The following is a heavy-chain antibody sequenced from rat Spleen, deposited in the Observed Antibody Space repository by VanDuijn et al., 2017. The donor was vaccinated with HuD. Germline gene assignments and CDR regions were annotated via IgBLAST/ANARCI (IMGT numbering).Heavy chain of an antibody. V-gene: IGHV5-58*01. CDR1: GFTFSAYW. CDR3: AVAGYGY. D-gene: IGHD4-3*01. CDR2: ISSDGFNT. J-gene: IGHJ2*01. Sequence: EVQLVETGGGLVQPGRSLKLSCVASGFTFSAYWMYWVRQAPGKGLEWVSSISSDGFNTYYPDSVKGRFTISRANSENTVYLQMNSLRSEDTAIYYCAVAGYGYWGQGVMVTVSS.